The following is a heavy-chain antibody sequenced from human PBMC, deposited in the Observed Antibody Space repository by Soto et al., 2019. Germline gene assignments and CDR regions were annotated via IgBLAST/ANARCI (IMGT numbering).Heavy chain of an antibody. J-gene: IGHJ4*02. V-gene: IGHV4-59*08. CDR3: ARTGYYFDY. CDR2: IYYSGST. CDR1: GGSISSYY. Sequence: PSETLSLTCTVSGGSISSYYWSWIRQPPGKGLEWIGYIYYSGSTNYNPSLKSRVTISVDTSKNQFSLKLSSVTAADTDVYYCARTGYYFDYWGQGTLVTVSS.